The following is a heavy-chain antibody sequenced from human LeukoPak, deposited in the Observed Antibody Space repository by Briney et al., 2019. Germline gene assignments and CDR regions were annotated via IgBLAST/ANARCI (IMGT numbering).Heavy chain of an antibody. Sequence: GRSLRLSCTASGFTFSSYDMDWVRQAPGKGLEWVADISYAGSSQYYADSVKGRFTISRDNSKNTLYLQMNSLRADDTAVYYCARPQYCSAGSCFYYFDYWGQGTLVTVSS. CDR2: ISYAGSSQ. CDR1: GFTFSSYD. J-gene: IGHJ4*02. D-gene: IGHD2-15*01. CDR3: ARPQYCSAGSCFYYFDY. V-gene: IGHV3-30-3*01.